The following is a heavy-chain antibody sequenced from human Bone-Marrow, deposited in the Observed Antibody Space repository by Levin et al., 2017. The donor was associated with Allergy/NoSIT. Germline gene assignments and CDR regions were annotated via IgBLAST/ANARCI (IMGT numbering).Heavy chain of an antibody. CDR3: ARDRIAGWTTVRYYYMDV. V-gene: IGHV1-2*06. CDR2: INPNNGGT. J-gene: IGHJ6*03. Sequence: ASVKVSCKASGYTFNEYWMHWVRQAPGQGLEWMGRINPNNGGTNFAQKFQGRVTMTRDKSISTVYMALSRLTSDDTAVYYFARDRIAGWTTVRYYYMDVWGKGTTVTVS. D-gene: IGHD4-11*01. CDR1: GYTFNEYW.